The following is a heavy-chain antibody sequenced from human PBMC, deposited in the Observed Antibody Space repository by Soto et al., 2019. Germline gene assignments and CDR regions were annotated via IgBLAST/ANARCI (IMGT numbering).Heavy chain of an antibody. Sequence: SQTLSLTCAISGDSVSSNSAAWSWIRQSPSRGLEWLGRTYYRSKWYNDYAVSVKGRITINPDTSKNQFSLQLNSVTPEDTAVYYCTRGTATKGLDYWGQGTPVTLSS. J-gene: IGHJ4*02. CDR2: TYYRSKWYN. D-gene: IGHD1-7*01. CDR3: TRGTATKGLDY. CDR1: GDSVSSNSAA. V-gene: IGHV6-1*01.